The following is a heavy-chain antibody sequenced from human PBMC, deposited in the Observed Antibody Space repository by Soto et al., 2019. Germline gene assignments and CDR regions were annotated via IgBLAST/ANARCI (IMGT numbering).Heavy chain of an antibody. Sequence: QVQLQESGPGLVKPSQTLSLTCTVSGASITSVGYSWTWIRQHPGKGLEWIGYVYHSGTTYYNPSLKSRATISVDTSKNKFYLRLTSVTAADTAIYYCAREGAGTTPAWFDPWGQGTLVTVSS. J-gene: IGHJ5*02. D-gene: IGHD1-7*01. V-gene: IGHV4-31*03. CDR1: GASITSVGYS. CDR3: AREGAGTTPAWFDP. CDR2: VYHSGTT.